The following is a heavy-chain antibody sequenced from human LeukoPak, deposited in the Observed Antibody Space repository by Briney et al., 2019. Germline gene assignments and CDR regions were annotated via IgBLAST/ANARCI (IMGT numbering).Heavy chain of an antibody. CDR3: ARYLWGGWNFDY. CDR1: GGSISSGDYY. Sequence: SQTLSPTCTVSGGSISSGDYYWSWIRQPPGKGLEWIGYIYYSGSTYYNPSPKSRVTISVDTSKNQFSLKLSSVTAADTAVYYCARYLWGGWNFDYWGQGTLVTVSS. CDR2: IYYSGST. D-gene: IGHD6-19*01. J-gene: IGHJ4*02. V-gene: IGHV4-30-4*08.